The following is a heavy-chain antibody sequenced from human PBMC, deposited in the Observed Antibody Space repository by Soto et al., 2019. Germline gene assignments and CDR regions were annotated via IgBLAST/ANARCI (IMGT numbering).Heavy chain of an antibody. Sequence: PSETLSLTCTVPGGSISSGDYYWSWIRQPPGKGLEWIGEINHSGSTNYNPSLKSRVTISVDTSKNQFSLKLSSVTAADTAVYYCARGYVAWVRGIHSYYGMDVWGQGTTVTVSS. D-gene: IGHD3-10*01. V-gene: IGHV4-39*07. CDR3: ARGYVAWVRGIHSYYGMDV. CDR2: INHSGST. J-gene: IGHJ6*02. CDR1: GGSISSGDYY.